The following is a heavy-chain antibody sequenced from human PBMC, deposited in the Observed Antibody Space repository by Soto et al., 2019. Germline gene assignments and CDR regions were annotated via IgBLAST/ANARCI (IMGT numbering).Heavy chain of an antibody. D-gene: IGHD3-9*01. Sequence: ASVKVSCKASGYTFISHGITWVRQAPGQGLEWMGWINVYNGNTNYAQKFQGRVTMTTDTSTSTAYMELRSLRSDDTAVYYCARGKSYDVLNGLSPLDAFDIWG. V-gene: IGHV1-18*01. CDR2: INVYNGNT. CDR1: GYTFISHG. J-gene: IGHJ3*02. CDR3: ARGKSYDVLNGLSPLDAFDI.